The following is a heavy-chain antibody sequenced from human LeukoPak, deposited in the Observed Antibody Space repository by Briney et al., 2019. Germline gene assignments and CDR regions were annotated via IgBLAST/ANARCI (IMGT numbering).Heavy chain of an antibody. J-gene: IGHJ5*02. CDR3: AGIYFWSGYYRNWFDP. CDR1: GGSISSGGYY. CDR2: IYHSGST. Sequence: PSETLSLTCTVSGGSISSGGYYWSWIRQPPGKGLEWIGYIYHSGSTYYNPSLKSRVTMSVDTSKNQFSLKLSSVTAADTAVYYCAGIYFWSGYYRNWFDPWGQGTLVTVSS. D-gene: IGHD3-3*01. V-gene: IGHV4-30-2*01.